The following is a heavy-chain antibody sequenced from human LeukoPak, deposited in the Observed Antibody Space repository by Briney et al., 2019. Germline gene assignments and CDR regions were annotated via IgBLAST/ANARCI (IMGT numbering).Heavy chain of an antibody. J-gene: IGHJ4*02. V-gene: IGHV4-34*01. D-gene: IGHD3-22*01. CDR3: ARVAVPYYYDSSGKIDY. CDR1: GGSFSGYY. CDR2: INHSGST. Sequence: SETLSLTRAVYGGSFSGYYWSWIRQPPGKGLEWIGEINHSGSTNYNPSLKSRVTISVDTSKNQFSLKLSSVTAADTAVYYCARVAVPYYYDSSGKIDYWGQGTLVTVSS.